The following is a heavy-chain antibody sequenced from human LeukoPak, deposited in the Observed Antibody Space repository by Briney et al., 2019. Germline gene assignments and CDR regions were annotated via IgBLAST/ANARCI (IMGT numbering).Heavy chain of an antibody. CDR2: ISAYNGNT. V-gene: IGHV1-18*01. Sequence: ASVKVSCKASGYTFTSYGISWVRQAPGQGLEWMGWISAYNGNTNYAQKLQGRVTMTTDTSTSTAYMELRSLRSDDTAVYYCAGAEAYYDFWSGYYTGGGLDYWGQGTLVTVSS. CDR3: AGAEAYYDFWSGYYTGGGLDY. J-gene: IGHJ4*02. D-gene: IGHD3-3*01. CDR1: GYTFTSYG.